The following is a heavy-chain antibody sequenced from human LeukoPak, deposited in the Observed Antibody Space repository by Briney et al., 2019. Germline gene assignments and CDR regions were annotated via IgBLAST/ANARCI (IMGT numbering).Heavy chain of an antibody. V-gene: IGHV4-4*07. CDR3: ARGGGGYCSSTSCYNWFDP. CDR2: IYTSGST. D-gene: IGHD2-2*01. CDR1: GGSISSYY. Sequence: SETLSLTCTVSGGSISSYYWSWIRQPAGKGLEWIGRIYTSGSTNYNPSPKSRVTMSVDTSKNQFSLKLSSVTAADTAVYYCARGGGGYCSSTSCYNWFDPWGQGTLVTVSS. J-gene: IGHJ5*02.